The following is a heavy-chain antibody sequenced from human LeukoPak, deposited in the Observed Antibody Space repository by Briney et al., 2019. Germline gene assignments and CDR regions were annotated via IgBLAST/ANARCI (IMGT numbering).Heavy chain of an antibody. CDR3: AKREMATYVHNYIDY. J-gene: IGHJ4*02. CDR2: ISGSGGST. CDR1: GFTFSSYA. Sequence: GGSLRLSCAASGFTFSSYAMSWVRQAPWKGLEWVSAISGSGGSTYYADSVKGRFTISRDNSKNTLYLQMNSLRAEDTAVYYCAKREMATYVHNYIDYWGQGTLVTVSS. D-gene: IGHD5-24*01. V-gene: IGHV3-23*01.